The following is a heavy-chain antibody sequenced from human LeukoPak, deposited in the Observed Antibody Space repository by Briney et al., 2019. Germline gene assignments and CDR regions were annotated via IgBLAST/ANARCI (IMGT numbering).Heavy chain of an antibody. J-gene: IGHJ5*02. CDR1: GYRFTSHG. V-gene: IGHV1-18*01. D-gene: IGHD4-23*01. Sequence: GASVKVSCKASGYRFTSHGISWVRQAPGQGLEWMGWISGYNGNTNYAQKLQGRVTMTTDTSTSTAYMELRSLRSDDTAVYYCARMTTVGLNWFDPWGQGTLVTVSS. CDR3: ARMTTVGLNWFDP. CDR2: ISGYNGNT.